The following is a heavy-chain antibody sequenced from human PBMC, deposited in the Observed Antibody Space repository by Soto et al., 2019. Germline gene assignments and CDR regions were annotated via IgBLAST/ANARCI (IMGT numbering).Heavy chain of an antibody. J-gene: IGHJ5*02. CDR2: IGTYVGNT. D-gene: IGHD2-21*01. Sequence: ASVKVSCKASGYTFTNYNIGWVRQAPGQGLEWVAGIGTYVGNTKYAEKFQGRVTVTTDTSSTTVYMELRSLAFDNTAVYYCARVSVVVVGTTTVAGGLSDPWGQGTLVTVSS. CDR3: ARVSVVVVGTTTVAGGLSDP. V-gene: IGHV1-18*01. CDR1: GYTFTNYN.